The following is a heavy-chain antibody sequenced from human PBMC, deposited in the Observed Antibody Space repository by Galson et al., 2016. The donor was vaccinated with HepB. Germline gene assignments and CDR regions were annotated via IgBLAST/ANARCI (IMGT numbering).Heavy chain of an antibody. CDR1: AFTFSTYP. Sequence: SLRLSCAASAFTFSTYPMGWVRQAPGEGPEWVSGINAGGNNRYYSDSVKGRFAISRDNSKNTLYLQLDNLRGEDTAVYYCVKYVGLDGFDYWGQGTLVIVSS. D-gene: IGHD3/OR15-3a*01. J-gene: IGHJ4*02. CDR3: VKYVGLDGFDY. V-gene: IGHV3-23*01. CDR2: INAGGNNR.